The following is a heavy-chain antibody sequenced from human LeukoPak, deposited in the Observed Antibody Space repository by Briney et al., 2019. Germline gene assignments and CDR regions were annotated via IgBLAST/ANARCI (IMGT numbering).Heavy chain of an antibody. CDR1: LGSLRSHY. Sequence: SEALSLTRPVCLGSLRSHYWSWLRQPPPTGLEGLGDNYYSGSNIYKPSLKSRVTISVDTSKIQSYVKLRSVTAADTAVYYCASESRWLYGGATLTFDYWGQGTLVTVSS. CDR2: NYYSGSN. V-gene: IGHV4-59*11. J-gene: IGHJ4*02. CDR3: ASESRWLYGGATLTFDY. D-gene: IGHD1-26*01.